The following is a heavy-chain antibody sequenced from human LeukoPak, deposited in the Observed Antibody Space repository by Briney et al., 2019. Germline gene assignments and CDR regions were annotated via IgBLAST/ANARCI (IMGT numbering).Heavy chain of an antibody. J-gene: IGHJ4*02. CDR2: IYYSGST. V-gene: IGHV4-30-4*01. CDR3: AREECSGGSCYFDY. D-gene: IGHD2-15*01. CDR1: GGSISNGDYY. Sequence: SQTLSLTCTVSGGSISNGDYYWSWIRQPPGKGLEWIGYIYYSGSTYYNPSLKSRVTISVDRSKNQFSLKLSSVTAADTAVYYCAREECSGGSCYFDYWGQGTLVTVSS.